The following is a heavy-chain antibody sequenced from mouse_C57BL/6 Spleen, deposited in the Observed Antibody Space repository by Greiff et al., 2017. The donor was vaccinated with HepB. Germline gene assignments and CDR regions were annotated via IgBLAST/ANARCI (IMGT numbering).Heavy chain of an antibody. V-gene: IGHV1-55*01. D-gene: IGHD2-4*01. CDR3: AREDYDEGGYAMDY. CDR1: GYTFTSYW. CDR2: IYPGSGST. Sequence: QVQLQQPGAELVKPGASVKMSCKASGYTFTSYWITWVKQRPGQGLEWIGDIYPGSGSTNYNEKFKSKATLTVDTSSSTAYMQLSSLTSEDSAVYYCAREDYDEGGYAMDYWGQGTSVTVSS. J-gene: IGHJ4*01.